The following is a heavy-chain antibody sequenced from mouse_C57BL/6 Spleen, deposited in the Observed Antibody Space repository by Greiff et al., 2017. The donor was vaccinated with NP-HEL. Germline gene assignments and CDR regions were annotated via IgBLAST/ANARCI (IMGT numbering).Heavy chain of an antibody. J-gene: IGHJ2*01. CDR2: IDPNSGGT. CDR3: AAYYYGSSPFDY. D-gene: IGHD1-1*01. V-gene: IGHV1-72*01. CDR1: GYTFTSYW. Sequence: QVQLKQPGAELVKPGASVKLSCKASGYTFTSYWMHWVKQRPGLGLEWIGRIDPNSGGTKYNEKFKSKATLTVDKPSSTAYMQLSSLTSEDSAVYYGAAYYYGSSPFDYWGQGTTLTVSS.